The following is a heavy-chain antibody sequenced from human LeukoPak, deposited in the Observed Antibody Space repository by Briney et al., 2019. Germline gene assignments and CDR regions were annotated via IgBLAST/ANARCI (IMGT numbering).Heavy chain of an antibody. CDR3: ARNRDGYNSFDY. D-gene: IGHD5-24*01. Sequence: SETLSLTCTVSGGSISSYYWSWIRQPPGKGLEWIGYIYYSGSTNYNPSLKSRVTISVGTSKNQFSLKLSSVTAADTAVYYCARNRDGYNSFDYWGQGTLVTVSS. CDR1: GGSISSYY. V-gene: IGHV4-59*01. J-gene: IGHJ4*02. CDR2: IYYSGST.